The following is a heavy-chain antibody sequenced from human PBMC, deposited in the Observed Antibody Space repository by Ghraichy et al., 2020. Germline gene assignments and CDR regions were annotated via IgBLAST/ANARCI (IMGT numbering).Heavy chain of an antibody. V-gene: IGHV1-18*01. J-gene: IGHJ4*02. CDR1: GYTFTSYG. Sequence: VKVSCKASGYTFTSYGISWVRQAPGQGLEWMGWISAYNGNTNYAQKLQGRVTMTTDTSTSTAYMELRSLRSDDTAVYYCARDSRRGGLRFLEWPPGYWGQGTLVTVSS. CDR2: ISAYNGNT. D-gene: IGHD3-3*01. CDR3: ARDSRRGGLRFLEWPPGY.